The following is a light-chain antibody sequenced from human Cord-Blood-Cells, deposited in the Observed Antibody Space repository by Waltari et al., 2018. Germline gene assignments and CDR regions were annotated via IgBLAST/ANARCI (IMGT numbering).Light chain of an antibody. CDR1: SSNIGSNY. J-gene: IGLJ2*01. V-gene: IGLV1-47*01. Sequence: QSVLTQPPSASGTPGQRVTISCSGSSSNIGSNYVYWYQQLPGTAPKLLIYRNNQPPSGVPDRFSGSKSGTSASLAIRGLRSEDEADYYCAAWDDSLSVVFGGGTKLTVL. CDR2: RNN. CDR3: AAWDDSLSVV.